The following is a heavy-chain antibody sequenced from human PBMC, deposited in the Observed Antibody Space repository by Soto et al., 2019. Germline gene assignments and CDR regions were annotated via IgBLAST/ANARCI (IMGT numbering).Heavy chain of an antibody. CDR1: GYNFATHW. D-gene: IGHD5-12*01. Sequence: TGESLKISCQGSGYNFATHWIGWVRHKAGKGLEWMGIIFPGDAETRYSPSFQGHITISADKSISIAYLRWSSLKASDTGMYYCATPGGFGMDVWGQGTTVTVS. V-gene: IGHV5-51*01. CDR3: ATPGGFGMDV. CDR2: IFPGDAET. J-gene: IGHJ6*02.